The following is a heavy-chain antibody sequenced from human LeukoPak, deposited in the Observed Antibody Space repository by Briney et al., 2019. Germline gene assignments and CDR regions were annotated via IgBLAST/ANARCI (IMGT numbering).Heavy chain of an antibody. V-gene: IGHV4-39*01. D-gene: IGHD2-21*01. Sequence: SETLSLTCTVSGGSFSSSGHYWGWIRQPPGKGLEWIGSGYYSGSTYYNPSLMSRVTISVDTSKHHFSLKLNSVTAADTAVYYCTRHGGGYYYFDYWGRGTLVTVSS. CDR1: GGSFSSSGHY. CDR2: GYYSGST. J-gene: IGHJ4*02. CDR3: TRHGGGYYYFDY.